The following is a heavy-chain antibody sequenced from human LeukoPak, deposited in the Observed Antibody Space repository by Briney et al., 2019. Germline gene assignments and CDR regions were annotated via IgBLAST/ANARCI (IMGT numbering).Heavy chain of an antibody. Sequence: GGSLRLSCAVSGFSVSGYWMTWVRQVPGQGLEWVAHINHEGGGIQYVDSVKGRFTISRDNAKGSVYLQMNSLRAEDTAIYHCATYINWVAGDVWGQGTTVIVSS. D-gene: IGHD1-1*01. CDR2: INHEGGGI. V-gene: IGHV3-7*01. CDR1: GFSVSGYW. CDR3: ATYINWVAGDV. J-gene: IGHJ6*02.